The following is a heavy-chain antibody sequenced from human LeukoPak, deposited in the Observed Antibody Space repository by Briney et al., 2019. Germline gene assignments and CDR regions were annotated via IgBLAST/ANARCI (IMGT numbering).Heavy chain of an antibody. V-gene: IGHV3-23*01. CDR1: GFTFSSYA. D-gene: IGHD1-7*01. CDR2: ISGSGGST. Sequence: PGGSLRLSCAASGFTFSSYAMSWVRQAPGKGLEWVSAISGSGGSTYYADSVKGRFTISRDNSKNTLYLQVNSLRAEDTAVYYCAKDPGYNWNYGQGDYWGQGTLVTVSS. J-gene: IGHJ4*02. CDR3: AKDPGYNWNYGQGDY.